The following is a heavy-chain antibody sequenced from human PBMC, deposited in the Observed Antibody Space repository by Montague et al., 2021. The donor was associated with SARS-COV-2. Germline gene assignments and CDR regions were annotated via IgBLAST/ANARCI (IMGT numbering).Heavy chain of an antibody. CDR3: ARGDYGAFFYYYGMDV. D-gene: IGHD4/OR15-4a*01. CDR2: INPNNGGT. J-gene: IGHJ6*02. CDR1: GNTFTDYY. Sequence: SVKVSCKASGNTFTDYYIHWVRQAPGQGLQWMGWINPNNGGTTFAQRFQGRVTMTRDTSNSTTYMELSRLRSDDTAVYYCARGDYGAFFYYYGMDVWGQGTTVSVSS. V-gene: IGHV1-2*02.